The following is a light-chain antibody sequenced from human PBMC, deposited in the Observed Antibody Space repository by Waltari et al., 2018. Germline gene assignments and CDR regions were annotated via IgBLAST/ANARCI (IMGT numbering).Light chain of an antibody. V-gene: IGLV1-44*01. CDR3: AAWDDSLNGPV. CDR1: SSNIGRNT. J-gene: IGLJ2*01. Sequence: QSVLTQPPSASGTPGQRVTISCSGSSSNIGRNTVNWYQQLPGTAPNLLIYSNNQRPHGGPVRFSGAKSCTSASLAIIGLQAEEEADYYCAAWDDSLNGPVFGGGTKLTVL. CDR2: SNN.